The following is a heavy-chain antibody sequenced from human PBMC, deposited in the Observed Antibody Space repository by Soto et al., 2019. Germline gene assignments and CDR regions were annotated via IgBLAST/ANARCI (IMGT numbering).Heavy chain of an antibody. V-gene: IGHV1-69*13. CDR1: GGTFSSYA. Sequence: SVKVSCKASGGTFSSYAISWVRQAPGQGLEWMGGIIPIFGTANYAQKFQGRVTITADESTSTAYMELSSLRSEDTAVYYCARSSAYGVVYCRGPEYNYGGDVRGQGTTGTV. CDR2: IIPIFGTA. D-gene: IGHD4-17*01. CDR3: ARSSAYGVVYCRGPEYNYGGDV. J-gene: IGHJ6*02.